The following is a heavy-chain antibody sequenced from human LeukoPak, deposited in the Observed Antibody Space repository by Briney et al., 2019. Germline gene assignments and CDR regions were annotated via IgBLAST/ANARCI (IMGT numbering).Heavy chain of an antibody. Sequence: GGSLRLSCAASGVTFSSYGMHSVRQGPGKGLEWVPLISSDGNDKLYGDSVKGLFTISRDDSKSTLYLQMNSVRAEDTAVYYCTTKVIRGNSGDDYDDWGQGALVSVCS. CDR2: ISSDGNDK. D-gene: IGHD5-12*01. CDR3: TTKVIRGNSGDDYDD. V-gene: IGHV3-30*03. J-gene: IGHJ4*02. CDR1: GVTFSSYG.